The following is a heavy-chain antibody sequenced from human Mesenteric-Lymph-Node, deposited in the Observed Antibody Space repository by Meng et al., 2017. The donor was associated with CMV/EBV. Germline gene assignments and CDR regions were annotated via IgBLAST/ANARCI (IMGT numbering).Heavy chain of an antibody. V-gene: IGHV1-69*01. CDR2: IIPRFGTA. D-gene: IGHD1-1*01. Sequence: SGGTFSSYSIAWVRQAPGQGLEWMGGIIPRFGTANYAQKFQGRLTITADESASTAYMELSSLRSVDTAVYYCARDMQHLEGFYGLDVWGQGTTVTVSS. CDR3: ARDMQHLEGFYGLDV. J-gene: IGHJ6*02. CDR1: GGTFSSYS.